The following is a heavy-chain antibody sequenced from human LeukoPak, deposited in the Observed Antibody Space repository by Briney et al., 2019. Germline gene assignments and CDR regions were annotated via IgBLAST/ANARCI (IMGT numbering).Heavy chain of an antibody. CDR2: ISYDGSNK. D-gene: IGHD3-22*01. CDR1: GFTFSSYA. J-gene: IGHJ4*02. V-gene: IGHV3-30*04. Sequence: PGGSLRLSCAASGFTFSSYAMHWVRQAPGKGLEWVAVISYDGSNKYYADSVKGRFTISRDNSKNTLYLQMNSLRAEDTAVYYCARSITMIVVPFDYWGQGTLVTVSS. CDR3: ARSITMIVVPFDY.